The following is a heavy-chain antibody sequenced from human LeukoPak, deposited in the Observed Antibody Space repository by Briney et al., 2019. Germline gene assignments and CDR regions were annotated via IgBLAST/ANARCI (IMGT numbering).Heavy chain of an antibody. J-gene: IGHJ6*02. V-gene: IGHV3-23*01. CDR2: ISGTGGST. D-gene: IGHD3-10*01. Sequence: KPGGSLRLSCGTSGFTFRSYAMSWVRQAPGKGLDWVSGISGTGGSTYYADSVKGRFTVSRDNSKNTLYLQMNSLRVEDTAVYYCAKDSTDLLWFGELSIGGMDVWGQGTTVTVSS. CDR3: AKDSTDLLWFGELSIGGMDV. CDR1: GFTFRSYA.